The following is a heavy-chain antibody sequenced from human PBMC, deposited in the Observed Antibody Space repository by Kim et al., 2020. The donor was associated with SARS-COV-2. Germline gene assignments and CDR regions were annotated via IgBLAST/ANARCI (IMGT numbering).Heavy chain of an antibody. D-gene: IGHD1-7*01. J-gene: IGHJ6*02. CDR2: IWYDGSNK. CDR1: GFTFSSYG. Sequence: GGSLRLSCAASGFTFSSYGMHWVRQAPGKGLEWVAVIWYDGSNKYYADSVKGRFTISRDNSKNTLYLQMNSLRAEDTAVYYCARDNPWNYSLGDYGMDVWGQGTTVTVSS. V-gene: IGHV3-33*01. CDR3: ARDNPWNYSLGDYGMDV.